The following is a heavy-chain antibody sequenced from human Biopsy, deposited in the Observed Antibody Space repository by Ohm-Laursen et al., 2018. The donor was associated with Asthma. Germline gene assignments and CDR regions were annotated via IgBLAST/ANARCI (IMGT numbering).Heavy chain of an antibody. V-gene: IGHV1-69*13. CDR2: IMTVFGTT. CDR3: ARCQVGYSSGWSLLLKKIYYSGMDV. CDR1: GDTFSNFA. D-gene: IGHD6-19*01. Sequence: SVKVSCKVPGDTFSNFAISWVRQAPGQGLEWLGGIMTVFGTTNYAQKFQGRVTITADESTSTAYMEVTSLRSEDTAIYYCARCQVGYSSGWSLLLKKIYYSGMDVWGQGTAVTVSS. J-gene: IGHJ6*02.